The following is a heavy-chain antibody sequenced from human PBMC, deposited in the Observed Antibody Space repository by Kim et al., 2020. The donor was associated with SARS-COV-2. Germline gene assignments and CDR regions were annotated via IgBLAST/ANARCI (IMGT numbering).Heavy chain of an antibody. J-gene: IGHJ4*02. CDR3: AREDYNDSSGSVGDY. CDR1: GFTFSSYG. Sequence: GGSLRLSCAASGFTFSSYGMHWVRQAPGKGLEWVAVIWYDGSNKYYADSVKGRFTISRDNSKNTLYLQMNSLRAEDTAVYYCAREDYNDSSGSVGDYWGQGTLVTVSS. D-gene: IGHD3-22*01. V-gene: IGHV3-33*01. CDR2: IWYDGSNK.